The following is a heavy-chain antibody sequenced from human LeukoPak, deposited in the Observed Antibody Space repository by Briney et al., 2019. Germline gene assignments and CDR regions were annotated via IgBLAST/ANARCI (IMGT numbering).Heavy chain of an antibody. V-gene: IGHV4-38-2*02. CDR3: ARVPVYCSSTSCYYYYYFMDV. Sequence: SETLSLTCTVSGSSISSGYYWGWIRQPPGKGLEWSGSIYHSGSTSYNPSLKSRVTISVDTSKNQFSLKLSSVTAADTAVYYCARVPVYCSSTSCYYYYYFMDVWGKGTTVTVSS. CDR1: GSSISSGYY. D-gene: IGHD2-2*01. CDR2: IYHSGST. J-gene: IGHJ6*03.